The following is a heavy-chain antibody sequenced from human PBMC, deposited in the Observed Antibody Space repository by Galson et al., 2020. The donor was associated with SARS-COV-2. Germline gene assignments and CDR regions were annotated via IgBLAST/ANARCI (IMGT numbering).Heavy chain of an antibody. D-gene: IGHD3-16*01. Sequence: GGSLRLSCAASGFTFSTYEMHWVRQAPGKGLEWVAFISAVKSYDGSHKNYADTVKGRFTISRDNPMKTLFLQMNSLRTEDTAVYYCARGVHPRWGPRLDYWGQGTLVTVSS. CDR3: ARGVHPRWGPRLDY. CDR1: GFTFSTYE. J-gene: IGHJ4*02. CDR2: KSYDGSHK. V-gene: IGHV3-30*04.